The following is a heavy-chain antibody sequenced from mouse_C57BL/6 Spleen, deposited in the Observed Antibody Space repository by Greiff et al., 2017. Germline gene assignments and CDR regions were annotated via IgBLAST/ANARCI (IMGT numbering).Heavy chain of an antibody. Sequence: EVHLVESGGGLVKPGGSLKLSCAASGFTFSDYGMHWVRQAPEKGLEWVAYISSGSSTIYYADTVKGRFTISRDNAKNTLFLQMTSLRSEDTAMYYCARRDGYYPSFDYWGQGTTLTVSS. D-gene: IGHD2-3*01. V-gene: IGHV5-17*01. J-gene: IGHJ2*01. CDR2: ISSGSSTI. CDR1: GFTFSDYG. CDR3: ARRDGYYPSFDY.